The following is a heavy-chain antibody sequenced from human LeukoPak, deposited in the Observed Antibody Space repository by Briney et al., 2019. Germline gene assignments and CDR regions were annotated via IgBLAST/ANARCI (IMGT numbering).Heavy chain of an antibody. CDR3: ARDRGSGSYYYFDY. V-gene: IGHV1-3*01. CDR2: INAGNGNT. J-gene: IGHJ4*02. Sequence: ASVKVSCKASGYTFTSYGISWVRQAPGQRLEWMGWINAGNGNTKYSQKFQGRVTITRDTSASTAYMELSSLRSEDTAVYYCARDRGSGSYYYFDYWGQGTLVTVSS. D-gene: IGHD3-10*01. CDR1: GYTFTSYG.